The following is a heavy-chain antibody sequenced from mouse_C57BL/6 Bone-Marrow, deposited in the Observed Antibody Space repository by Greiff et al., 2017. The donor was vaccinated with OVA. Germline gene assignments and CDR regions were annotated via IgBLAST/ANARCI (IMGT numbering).Heavy chain of an antibody. CDR2: IDPSDSYT. CDR3: ARERLRRDYYAMDY. Sequence: QVHVKQPGAELVKPGASVKLSCKASGYTFTSYWMQWVKQRPGQGLEWIGEIDPSDSYTNYNQKFKGKATLTVDTSSSTAYMQLSSLTSEDSAVYYCARERLRRDYYAMDYWGQGTSVTVSS. D-gene: IGHD2-4*01. CDR1: GYTFTSYW. J-gene: IGHJ4*01. V-gene: IGHV1-50*01.